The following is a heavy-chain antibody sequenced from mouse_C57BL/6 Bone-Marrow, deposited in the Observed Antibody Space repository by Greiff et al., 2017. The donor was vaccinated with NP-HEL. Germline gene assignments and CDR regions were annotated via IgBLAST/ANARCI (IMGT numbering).Heavy chain of an antibody. D-gene: IGHD2-3*01. J-gene: IGHJ4*01. Sequence: VQVVESGAELVRPGASVTLSCKASGYTFTDYEMHWVKQTPLHGLEWIGAIAPETGGTAYNQKFKGKAILTADKSSSTAYMELRSLTSEASAVYYCTRGDGYRPLYYAMDYWGQGTSVTVSS. CDR1: GYTFTDYE. CDR2: IAPETGGT. V-gene: IGHV1-15*01. CDR3: TRGDGYRPLYYAMDY.